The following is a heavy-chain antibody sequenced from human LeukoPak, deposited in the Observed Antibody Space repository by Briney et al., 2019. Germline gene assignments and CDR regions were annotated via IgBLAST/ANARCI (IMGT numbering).Heavy chain of an antibody. CDR1: GFTFSSYA. J-gene: IGHJ5*02. V-gene: IGHV3-66*04. Sequence: GGSLRLSCAASGFTFSSYAMHWVRQAPGKGLEWVSVIYSGGSTYYADSVKGRFTISRDNSKNTLYLQMNSLRAEDTAVYYCARHRYYDSSGYFYPWGQGTLVTVSS. D-gene: IGHD3-22*01. CDR3: ARHRYYDSSGYFYP. CDR2: IYSGGST.